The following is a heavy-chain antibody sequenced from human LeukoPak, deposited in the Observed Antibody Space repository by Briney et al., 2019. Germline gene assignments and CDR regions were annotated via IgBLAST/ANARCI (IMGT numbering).Heavy chain of an antibody. D-gene: IGHD3-10*01. CDR3: ARDGSGSGSSPFDY. V-gene: IGHV3-30-3*01. CDR2: ISYDGSNK. Sequence: GGSLRLSCAASGFTSSSYAMHWVRQAPGKGLEWVAVISYDGSNKYYADSVKGRFTISRDNSKNTLYLQMNSLRAEDTAVYYCARDGSGSGSSPFDYWGQGTLVTVSS. J-gene: IGHJ4*02. CDR1: GFTSSSYA.